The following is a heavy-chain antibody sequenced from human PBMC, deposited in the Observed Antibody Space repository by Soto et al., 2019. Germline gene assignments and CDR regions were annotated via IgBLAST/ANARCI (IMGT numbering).Heavy chain of an antibody. CDR3: ARWGMIMAD. CDR2: IYYSGST. D-gene: IGHD3-22*01. CDR1: GGSVSSGSYY. Sequence: QVQLQESGPGLVKPSETLSLTCTVSGGSVSSGSYYWSWIRQPPGKGLEWIGYIYYSGSTNYNPSLKSRVTISVDTSKNQFSLKLSSVTAADTAVYYCARWGMIMADWGQGTLVTVSS. J-gene: IGHJ4*02. V-gene: IGHV4-61*01.